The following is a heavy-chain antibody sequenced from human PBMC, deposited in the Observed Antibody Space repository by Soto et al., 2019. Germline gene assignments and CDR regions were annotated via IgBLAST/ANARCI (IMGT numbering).Heavy chain of an antibody. Sequence: QVQVQESGPGLVKPSDTLSLTCTVSGGSVSSRSYFWGWIRQPPGKGLEGIGTIYYNGSTYYNPSLKSRVTLSVDTSKNQFSLKLTSVTASDTAVYYCARQRVIPATPTNWFDPWGQGTLVTVSS. V-gene: IGHV4-39*01. CDR1: GGSVSSRSYF. J-gene: IGHJ5*02. CDR3: ARQRVIPATPTNWFDP. D-gene: IGHD2-15*01. CDR2: IYYNGST.